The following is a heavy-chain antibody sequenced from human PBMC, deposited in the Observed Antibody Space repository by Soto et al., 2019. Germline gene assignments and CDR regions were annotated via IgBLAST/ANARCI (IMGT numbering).Heavy chain of an antibody. CDR3: TTDPSHYDILTGYYIADDAFDI. J-gene: IGHJ3*02. Sequence: EVQLVESVGGLVKPGGSLRLSCAASGFTFSNAWMNWVRQAPGKGLEWVGRIKSKTDGGTTDYAAPVKGRFTISRDDSKNTLYLQMNSLKTEDTAVYYCTTDPSHYDILTGYYIADDAFDIWGQGTMVTVSS. D-gene: IGHD3-9*01. V-gene: IGHV3-15*07. CDR1: GFTFSNAW. CDR2: IKSKTDGGTT.